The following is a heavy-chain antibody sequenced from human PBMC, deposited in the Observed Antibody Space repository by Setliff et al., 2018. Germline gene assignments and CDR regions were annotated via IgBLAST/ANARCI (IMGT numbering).Heavy chain of an antibody. CDR2: IYQSGTT. J-gene: IGHJ4*02. D-gene: IGHD2-2*01. Sequence: SETLSLTCTVSGESIRSNNWWNWVRQPPGKGLEWIGDIYQSGTTNYNPSLKSRVTISVDTSKNQFSLKLNSVTAADTGVYYCASCRYQVPYNYWGQGTLVTVSS. CDR1: GESIRSNNW. V-gene: IGHV4-4*02. CDR3: ASCRYQVPYNY.